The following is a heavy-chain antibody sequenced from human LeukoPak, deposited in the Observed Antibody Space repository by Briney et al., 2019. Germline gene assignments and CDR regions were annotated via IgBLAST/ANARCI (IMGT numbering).Heavy chain of an antibody. D-gene: IGHD5-18*01. J-gene: IGHJ4*02. CDR3: ARVSPVDTAMAYYFDY. Sequence: SQTLSLTCTVSGGSISSGGYYWSWIRQHPGKGLEWIGYIYYSGSTYYNPSLKSRVTISVDTSKNQFSLKLTSVTAADTAVYYSARVSPVDTAMAYYFDYWGQGTLVTVSS. CDR2: IYYSGST. V-gene: IGHV4-31*03. CDR1: GGSISSGGYY.